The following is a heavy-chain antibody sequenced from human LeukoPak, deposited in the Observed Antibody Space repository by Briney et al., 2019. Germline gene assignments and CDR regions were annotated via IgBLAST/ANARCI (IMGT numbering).Heavy chain of an antibody. CDR2: IYYSGST. V-gene: IGHV4-59*01. Sequence: SETLSPTCTVSGGSIRSYFWSWIRQPPGKGLEWIGYIYYSGSTNYNPSLKSRVTISVDTSKNQFSLKLSSVTAADTAVYYCARVVGATTKVFDYWGQGTLVTVSS. D-gene: IGHD1-26*01. CDR3: ARVVGATTKVFDY. CDR1: GGSIRSYF. J-gene: IGHJ4*02.